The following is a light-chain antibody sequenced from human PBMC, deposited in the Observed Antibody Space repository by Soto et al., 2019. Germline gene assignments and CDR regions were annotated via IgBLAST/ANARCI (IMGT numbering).Light chain of an antibody. CDR3: LQLKRYPLT. J-gene: IGKJ4*01. V-gene: IGKV1-9*01. CDR2: TAS. CDR1: EGISSY. Sequence: IQLTQSPSSLSASVGDRVAITCRASEGISSYLAWYQKKPGKVPKLLIDTASTLQNGVPSRFSGSGSGTDFTLTISSLQPEDFATYYCLQLKRYPLTFGGGTRVAIK.